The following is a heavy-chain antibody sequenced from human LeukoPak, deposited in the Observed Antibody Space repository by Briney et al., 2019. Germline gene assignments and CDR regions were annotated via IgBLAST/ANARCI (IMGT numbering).Heavy chain of an antibody. Sequence: GGSLRLSCGASGFTLSSATMGWLRQAPGKGLEWVSAINSGGGTTSAESVKGRFTISRDDSKNMLYLQMNSLRAEDTAVYYCAKVSDGAGSYRPFDYWGQGTLVTVSS. D-gene: IGHD3-10*01. J-gene: IGHJ4*02. V-gene: IGHV3-23*01. CDR1: GFTLSSAT. CDR3: AKVSDGAGSYRPFDY. CDR2: INSGGGTT.